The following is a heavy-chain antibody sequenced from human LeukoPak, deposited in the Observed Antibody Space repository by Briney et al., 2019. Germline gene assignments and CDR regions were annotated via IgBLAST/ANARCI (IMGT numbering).Heavy chain of an antibody. V-gene: IGHV3-15*01. J-gene: IGHJ4*02. Sequence: SGGSLRLSCAASGFTFSNAWMSWVRQAPGKGLEWVGRIKSKTDGGTTDYAAPVKGRFTISRDDSKNTLYLQMNSLKTEDTAVYYCTTDNLRAARPFDYWGQGTLVTVSS. D-gene: IGHD6-6*01. CDR2: IKSKTDGGTT. CDR1: GFTFSNAW. CDR3: TTDNLRAARPFDY.